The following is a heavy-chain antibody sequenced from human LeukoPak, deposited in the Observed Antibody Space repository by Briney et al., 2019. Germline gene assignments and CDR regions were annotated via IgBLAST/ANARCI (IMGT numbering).Heavy chain of an antibody. CDR3: ARDYYDSSGSSWFDH. J-gene: IGHJ5*02. D-gene: IGHD3-22*01. V-gene: IGHV3-21*01. Sequence: GGSLRLSCAASGFTFSRYSMNWVRQAPGKGLEWVSSISSGSSFIYYADSVKGRFTISRDNAKNSLYLQMNSLRAKDTALYYCARDYYDSSGSSWFDHWGQGTLVTVSS. CDR2: ISSGSSFI. CDR1: GFTFSRYS.